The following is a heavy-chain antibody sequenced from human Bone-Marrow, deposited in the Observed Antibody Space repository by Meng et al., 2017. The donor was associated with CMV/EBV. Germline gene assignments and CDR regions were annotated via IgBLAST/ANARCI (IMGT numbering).Heavy chain of an antibody. CDR3: TKVVPIVVITINDY. D-gene: IGHD2-15*01. V-gene: IGHV3-15*07. CDR2: IKSKTDGRTT. J-gene: IGHJ4*02. CDR1: FTFRNGW. Sequence: FTFRNGWMHWVRQARGKGLEWVGRIKSKTDGRTTDYAAPVKGRFSISRDDSKSTLYLQMNSLKTEDTALYYCTKVVPIVVITINDYWGQGTLVTVSS.